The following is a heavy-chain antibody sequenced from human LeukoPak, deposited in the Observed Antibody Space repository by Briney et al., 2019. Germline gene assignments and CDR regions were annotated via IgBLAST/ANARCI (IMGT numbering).Heavy chain of an antibody. J-gene: IGHJ4*02. Sequence: ASVKVSCKASGYTFTSYDINWVRQATGQGLEWMGWMNPNSGNTGYAQKFQGRVTITRNTSISTAYMELSSLRSEDTAVYYYARGSHTKRYCSSTSCYMDYWGQGTLVTVSS. D-gene: IGHD2-2*02. V-gene: IGHV1-8*03. CDR1: GYTFTSYD. CDR3: ARGSHTKRYCSSTSCYMDY. CDR2: MNPNSGNT.